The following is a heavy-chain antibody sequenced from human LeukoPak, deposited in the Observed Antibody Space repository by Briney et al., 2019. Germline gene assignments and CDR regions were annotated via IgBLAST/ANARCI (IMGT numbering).Heavy chain of an antibody. CDR3: ARPNGDYYNWFDP. CDR1: GYSFTGYY. V-gene: IGHV1-2*02. J-gene: IGHJ5*02. D-gene: IGHD4-17*01. CDR2: INPKSGDT. Sequence: ASVMLSCKASGYSFTGYYLHWVRQAPGQGLEWMGWINPKSGDTNYAEKFQDRVTLTRDTSISTAYVELTNLRSDDTAVYYCARPNGDYYNWFDPWGQGTLVTVSS.